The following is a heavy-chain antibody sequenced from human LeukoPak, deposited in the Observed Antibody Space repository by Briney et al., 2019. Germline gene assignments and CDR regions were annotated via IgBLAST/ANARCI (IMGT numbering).Heavy chain of an antibody. CDR2: ISGSGGST. V-gene: IGHV3-23*01. J-gene: IGHJ4*02. CDR1: GFTFSSYA. CDR3: AKDLTFGGVIVIPEFDY. D-gene: IGHD3-16*02. Sequence: GGSLRLSCAASGFTFSSYAMSWVRQAPGKGLEWVSGISGSGGSTYYADSVKGRFTISRDNSKNTLYLQMNSLRAEDTAVYYCAKDLTFGGVIVIPEFDYWGQGTLVTVSS.